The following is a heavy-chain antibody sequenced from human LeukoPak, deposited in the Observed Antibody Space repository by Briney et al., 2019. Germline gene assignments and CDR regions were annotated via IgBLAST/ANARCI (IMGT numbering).Heavy chain of an antibody. CDR2: IIPAGNT. Sequence: GGSLRLSCAASGFTLTSYPMSWVHQAPGRGLEWVSAIIPAGNTYYADSVRGRFTVSRDSSENTVFLQLNSLRADDTALYYCAKGIYCSGGTCSNFDYWGRGTLVTVSS. D-gene: IGHD2-15*01. CDR3: AKGIYCSGGTCSNFDY. J-gene: IGHJ4*02. V-gene: IGHV3-23*01. CDR1: GFTLTSYP.